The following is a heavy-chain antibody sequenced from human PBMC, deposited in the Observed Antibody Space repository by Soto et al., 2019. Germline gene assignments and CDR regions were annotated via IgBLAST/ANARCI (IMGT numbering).Heavy chain of an antibody. V-gene: IGHV4-34*01. Sequence: SETLSLTCAVYGGSFSGYYWSWIRQPPGKGLEWIGEINHSGSTNYNPSLKSRVTISVDTSKNQFSLKLSSVPAADTAVYYCARTPLTAARDWFDPWGQGTLVTVSS. CDR3: ARTPLTAARDWFDP. CDR2: INHSGST. D-gene: IGHD6-6*01. J-gene: IGHJ5*02. CDR1: GGSFSGYY.